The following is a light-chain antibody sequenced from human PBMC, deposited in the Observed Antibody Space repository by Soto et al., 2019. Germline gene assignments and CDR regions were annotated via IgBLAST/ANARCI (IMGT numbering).Light chain of an antibody. CDR3: QQYDYWPAT. CDR1: QTVRTN. V-gene: IGKV3D-15*01. CDR2: YAS. J-gene: IGKJ5*01. Sequence: EIVLTQSPATLSVSPGERATLSCRASQTVRTNLAWYQQRPGQAPRLLIHYASTRASDIPARFSGSGSGTKFTLAISSLQSEDFAVYYCQQYDYWPATFGQGTQLE.